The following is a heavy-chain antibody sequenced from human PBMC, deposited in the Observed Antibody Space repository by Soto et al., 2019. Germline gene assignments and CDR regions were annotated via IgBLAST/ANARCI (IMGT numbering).Heavy chain of an antibody. CDR1: GYTFTGYY. CDR2: INPNSGGT. CDR3: ARSGATTYQKSLRRGDAFDI. Sequence: ASVKVSCKASGYTFTGYYMHWVRQAPGQGLEWMGWINPNSGGTNYAQKFQGWVTMTRDTSISTAYMELSRLRSDDTAVYYCARSGATTYQKSLRRGDAFDIWGQGTMVTVSS. J-gene: IGHJ3*02. D-gene: IGHD1-26*01. V-gene: IGHV1-2*04.